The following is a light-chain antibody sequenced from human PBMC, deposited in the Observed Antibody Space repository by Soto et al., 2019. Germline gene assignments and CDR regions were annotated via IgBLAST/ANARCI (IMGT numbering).Light chain of an antibody. CDR2: AAS. CDR1: QSISSY. CDR3: QQCYSSPRT. Sequence: DIHMTQSPSSLSVSVGGRVTITCRASQSISSYLNWYQQKPGKAPKLLIYAASSLQSGIPSRFSGCGSGTDFTLTISSLQPEDFATYYCQQCYSSPRTFGQGTKVDIK. J-gene: IGKJ1*01. V-gene: IGKV1-39*01.